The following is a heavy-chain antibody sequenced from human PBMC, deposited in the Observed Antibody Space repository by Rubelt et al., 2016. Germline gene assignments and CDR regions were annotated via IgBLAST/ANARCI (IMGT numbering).Heavy chain of an antibody. CDR1: GFTVSSNY. D-gene: IGHD1-26*01. Sequence: EVQLVESGGGLVQPGGSLRLSCAASGFTVSSNYMSWVRQAPGKGLEWVSAISGSGGSTYYADALTGPVTTSRDNSKNTLYLRMNSLRAEDTAVYYCAKVGGGRVGAFDYWGQGTLVTVSS. CDR3: AKVGGGRVGAFDY. J-gene: IGHJ4*02. V-gene: IGHV3-23*04. CDR2: ISGSGGST.